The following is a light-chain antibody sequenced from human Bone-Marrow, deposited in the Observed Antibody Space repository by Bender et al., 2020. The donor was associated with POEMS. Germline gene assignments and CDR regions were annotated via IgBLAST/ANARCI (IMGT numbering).Light chain of an antibody. CDR1: SSDVGGSNF. CDR2: EVR. V-gene: IGLV2-8*01. Sequence: QSALTQPPSASGSPGQSVTISCTGTSSDVGGSNFVSWYHHHPDTAPKLMIFEVRKRPSGVLARFSGPKSGTTASLTISGLQAEDEADDYCSSYTISTTLFGGGTKLTVL. CDR3: SSYTISTTL. J-gene: IGLJ2*01.